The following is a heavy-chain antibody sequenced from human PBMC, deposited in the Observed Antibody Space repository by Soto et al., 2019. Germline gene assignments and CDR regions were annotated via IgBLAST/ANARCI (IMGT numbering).Heavy chain of an antibody. CDR1: GSSLSGYY. V-gene: IGHV4-59*01. Sequence: SETLSLTCTVSGSSLSGYYWSWIRRPPGKGLEWIGDFYSSGSPHHNPSLKNRVSISEDRSKNEFSLKLSSVTAADTAIYYCAREFYYDSSGIGSDSWGQGTLVTVCS. J-gene: IGHJ4*02. D-gene: IGHD3-22*01. CDR3: AREFYYDSSGIGSDS. CDR2: FYSSGSP.